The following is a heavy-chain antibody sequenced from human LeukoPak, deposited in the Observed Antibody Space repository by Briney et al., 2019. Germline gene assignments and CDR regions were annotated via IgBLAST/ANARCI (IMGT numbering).Heavy chain of an antibody. V-gene: IGHV1-18*01. Sequence: GASVKVSCKASGYTFTSYGISGVRQAPGQGLEWMGWISAYNGNTNYAQKLQGRVTMTTDTSTSTAYMELRSLRSDDTAVYYCARDLPSTQYYYGSSGPWTDYWGQGTLVTVSS. CDR1: GYTFTSYG. CDR3: ARDLPSTQYYYGSSGPWTDY. CDR2: ISAYNGNT. D-gene: IGHD3-22*01. J-gene: IGHJ4*02.